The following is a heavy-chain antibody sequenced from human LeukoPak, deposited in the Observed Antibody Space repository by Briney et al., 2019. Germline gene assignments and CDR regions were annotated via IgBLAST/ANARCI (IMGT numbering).Heavy chain of an antibody. CDR1: GGTFSSYA. CDR2: IIPIFGTA. V-gene: IGHV1-69*05. J-gene: IGHJ6*03. D-gene: IGHD2-2*02. CDR3: ARGGDPEEPAAIGFYYYYYMDV. Sequence: ASVKVSCKASGGTFSSYAISWVRQAPGQGLEWMGGIIPIFGTANYAQKFQGRVTITTDESTSTAYMELSSLRSEDTAVYYCARGGDPEEPAAIGFYYYYYMDVWGKGTTVTVSS.